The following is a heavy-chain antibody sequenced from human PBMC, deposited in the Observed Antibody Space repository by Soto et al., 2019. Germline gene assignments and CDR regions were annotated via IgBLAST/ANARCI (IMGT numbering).Heavy chain of an antibody. CDR3: SRDGIPNSSPPFVIGH. D-gene: IGHD6-19*01. Sequence: ASVKVSCKASGYTFTGYYIHWVRQAPGQGLEWMGWINPNSGGTNYAQKLQGRVTMTRDTSISTAYMELSRLRSADTAVYYCSRDGIPNSSPPFVIGHWGRGTLVTVSS. J-gene: IGHJ5*02. CDR1: GYTFTGYY. CDR2: INPNSGGT. V-gene: IGHV1-2*02.